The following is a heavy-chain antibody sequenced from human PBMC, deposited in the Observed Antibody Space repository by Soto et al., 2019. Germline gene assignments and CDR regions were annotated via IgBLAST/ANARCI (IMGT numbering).Heavy chain of an antibody. Sequence: GASVKVSCKASGGTFSSYTISWVRQAPGQGLEWMGRIIPILGIANYAQKFQGRVTITADKSTSTAYMELSSLRSEDTAVYYCAIGRAFLEWLFRPNWFDPWGQGTLVTVSS. D-gene: IGHD3-3*01. CDR2: IIPILGIA. V-gene: IGHV1-69*02. J-gene: IGHJ5*02. CDR3: AIGRAFLEWLFRPNWFDP. CDR1: GGTFSSYT.